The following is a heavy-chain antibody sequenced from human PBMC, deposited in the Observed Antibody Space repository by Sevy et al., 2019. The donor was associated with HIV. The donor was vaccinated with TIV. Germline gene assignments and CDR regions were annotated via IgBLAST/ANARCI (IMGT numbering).Heavy chain of an antibody. V-gene: IGHV3-30*02. D-gene: IGHD3-16*02. CDR3: AKEVGYYDYIWGSYRPYYYGMDV. CDR1: GFTFSSYG. CDR2: IWYDGSNK. J-gene: IGHJ6*02. Sequence: GGSLRLSCAASGFTFSSYGMHWVRQAPGKGLEWVAFIWYDGSNKYYADSVKGRFTISRDNSKNTLYLQMNSLRAEDTAVYYCAKEVGYYDYIWGSYRPYYYGMDVWGQGTTVTVSS.